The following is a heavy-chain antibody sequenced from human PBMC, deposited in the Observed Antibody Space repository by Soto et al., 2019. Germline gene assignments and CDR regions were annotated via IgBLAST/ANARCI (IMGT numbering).Heavy chain of an antibody. CDR1: GGGLDSSS. V-gene: IGHV1-69*02. D-gene: IGHD6-19*01. CDR2: IIPILGIA. CDR3: AVASTSSGLYTNGY. Sequence: FVEVTSEASGGGLDSSSSRWVRHAPGQGLEWMGRIIPILGIANYAQKFQGRVTITADKSTSTAYMELSSLRSEDTAVYYCAVASTSSGLYTNGYWGQGTLVTVSS. J-gene: IGHJ4*02.